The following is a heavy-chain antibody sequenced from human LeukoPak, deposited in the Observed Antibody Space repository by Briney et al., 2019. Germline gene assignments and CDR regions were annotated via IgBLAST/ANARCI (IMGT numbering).Heavy chain of an antibody. CDR3: ARSGVRGDQLKTYYFDY. CDR1: GYTFTGYY. J-gene: IGHJ4*02. Sequence: GASVKVSCKASGYTFTGYYMHWVRQAPGQGLEWMGWINPNSGGTNYAQKFQGRVTMTRDTSISTAYMELSRLRSDDTAVYYCARSGVRGDQLKTYYFDYWGQGTLVTVSS. D-gene: IGHD6-6*01. CDR2: INPNSGGT. V-gene: IGHV1-2*02.